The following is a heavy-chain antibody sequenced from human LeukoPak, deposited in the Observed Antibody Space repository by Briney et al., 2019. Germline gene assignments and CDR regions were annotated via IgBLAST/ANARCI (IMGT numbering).Heavy chain of an antibody. CDR3: ARVTFGIDAFDI. CDR2: IKQDGSEK. J-gene: IGHJ3*02. D-gene: IGHD3-10*01. Sequence: GGSLRLSCAASGFTFTSYWMSWARQAPGKGLEWVANIKQDGSEKYYVDSVKGRFTISRDNAKNSLYLQMNSLRAEDTAVYYCARVTFGIDAFDIWGQGTMVTVSS. CDR1: GFTFTSYW. V-gene: IGHV3-7*03.